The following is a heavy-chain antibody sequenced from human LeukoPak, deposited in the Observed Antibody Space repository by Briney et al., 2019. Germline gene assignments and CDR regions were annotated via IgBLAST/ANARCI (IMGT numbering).Heavy chain of an antibody. CDR3: ARSGIAAADTSDY. Sequence: ASVTVSCKASGGTFSSYAISWVRQAPGQGLEWMGRIIPIFGTANYAQKFQGRVTITTDESTSTAYMELSSLRSEDTAVYYCARSGIAAADTSDYWGQGTLVTVSS. V-gene: IGHV1-69*05. CDR1: GGTFSSYA. CDR2: IIPIFGTA. J-gene: IGHJ4*02. D-gene: IGHD6-13*01.